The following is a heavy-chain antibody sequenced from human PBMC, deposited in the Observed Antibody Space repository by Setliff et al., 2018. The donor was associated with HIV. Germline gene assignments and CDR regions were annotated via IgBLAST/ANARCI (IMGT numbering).Heavy chain of an antibody. V-gene: IGHV3-23*01. CDR1: GFTFSSYA. J-gene: IGHJ4*02. CDR2: ISGSGGDT. D-gene: IGHD3-10*01. CDR3: AKKTAAYTSGSWLRY. Sequence: GESLKISCASSGFTFSSYAMTWVRQAPGKGLECVAVISGSGGDTYYADSVKGRFVISREKSKSTLYLQMNSLRAEDTAVYYCAKKTAAYTSGSWLRYWGQGTMVTVSS.